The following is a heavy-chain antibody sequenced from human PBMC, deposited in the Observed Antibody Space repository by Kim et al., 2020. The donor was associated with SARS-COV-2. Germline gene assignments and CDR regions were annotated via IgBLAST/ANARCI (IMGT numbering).Heavy chain of an antibody. J-gene: IGHJ6*02. CDR1: GFTFDDYA. CDR3: ATQRYYYYGMDV. CDR2: ISWNSGSI. V-gene: IGHV3-9*01. Sequence: GGSLRLSCAASGFTFDDYAMHWVRQAPGKGLEWVSGISWNSGSIGYADSVKGRFTISRDNAKNSLYLQMNSLRAEDTALYYCATQRYYYYGMDVWGQGTTGTVSS.